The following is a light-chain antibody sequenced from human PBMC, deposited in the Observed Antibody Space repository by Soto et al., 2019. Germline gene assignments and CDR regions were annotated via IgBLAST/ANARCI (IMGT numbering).Light chain of an antibody. CDR1: SSDVGGYNS. CDR2: EVS. CDR3: SSYTGTSELL. Sequence: QSVLTQAASVSGSPGQSITISCTGTSSDVGGYNSVSWYQQHPGKAPKLMIYEVSNRPSGVSSRFSGSKSANTASLTISGLQAEDEADYYCSSYTGTSELLFGGGTKVTVL. J-gene: IGLJ3*02. V-gene: IGLV2-14*01.